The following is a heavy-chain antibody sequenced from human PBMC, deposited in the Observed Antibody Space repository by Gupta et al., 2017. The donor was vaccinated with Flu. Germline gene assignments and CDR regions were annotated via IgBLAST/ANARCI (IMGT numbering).Heavy chain of an antibody. V-gene: IGHV4-59*01. D-gene: IGHD5-12*01. Sequence: SGGSIRDYYWTWIRQPPGEGLEWIGYVYYSGNANYKPSLKSRVTISVDTSKNQFSLEVNSVTAADTAVYYCARRARDGYNTYYFDYWGQGILVTVSS. CDR1: GGSIRDYY. CDR2: VYYSGNA. J-gene: IGHJ4*02. CDR3: ARRARDGYNTYYFDY.